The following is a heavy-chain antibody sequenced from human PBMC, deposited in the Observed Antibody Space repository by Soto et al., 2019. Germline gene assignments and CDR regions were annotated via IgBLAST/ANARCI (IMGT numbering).Heavy chain of an antibody. CDR2: IVVGSGNT. V-gene: IGHV1-58*01. CDR1: GFTFTNSA. CDR3: ARHSGSYWTFDY. J-gene: IGHJ4*02. D-gene: IGHD1-26*01. Sequence: SVKVSCKASGFTFTNSAVQWVRQARGQRLEWIGWIVVGSGNTNYAQKFQERVTITRDMSTSTAYMELSSLRSEDTAVYYCARHSGSYWTFDYWGQGTLVTVSS.